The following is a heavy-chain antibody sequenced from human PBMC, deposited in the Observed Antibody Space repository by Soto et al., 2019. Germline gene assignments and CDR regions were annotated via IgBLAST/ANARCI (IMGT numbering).Heavy chain of an antibody. CDR1: GGTFSSYT. Sequence: QVQLVQSGAEVKKPGSSVKVSFKPSGGTFSSYTISWVRQAPGQGLEWMGRIIPILGIANYAQKFQGRVTITPDKSTSTAYMELSSLRSEDTAVYYCAREACSSTSCYADYYYGMDVWGQGTTVTVSS. CDR2: IIPILGIA. V-gene: IGHV1-69*08. D-gene: IGHD2-2*01. J-gene: IGHJ6*02. CDR3: AREACSSTSCYADYYYGMDV.